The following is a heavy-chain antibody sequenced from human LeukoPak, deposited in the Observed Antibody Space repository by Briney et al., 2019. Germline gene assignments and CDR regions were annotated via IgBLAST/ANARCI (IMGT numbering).Heavy chain of an antibody. Sequence: SETLSLTCTVSGGSISSGGSGGYYWSWIRQHPGKGLEWIGYIYYSGSTNYNPSLNSRVTTSVDTSKNQFSLKLSSVTAADTAVYYCARDRGDYLDYWGQGTLVTVSS. D-gene: IGHD3-10*01. CDR3: ARDRGDYLDY. CDR2: IYYSGST. J-gene: IGHJ4*02. CDR1: GGSISSGGSGGYY. V-gene: IGHV4-31*03.